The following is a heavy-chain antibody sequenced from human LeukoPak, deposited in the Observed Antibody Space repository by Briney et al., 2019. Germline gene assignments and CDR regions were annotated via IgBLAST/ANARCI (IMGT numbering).Heavy chain of an antibody. CDR2: ISSSSNYI. Sequence: GGSLRLSCAASGFTISSYSMNWVRQAPGKGLEWVSSISSSSNYIYYADSVKGRFTISRDNAKNSLYLQMNSLRAEDTAVYYCARCSSTTCYPGWSYRFDPWGQGTLVTVSS. V-gene: IGHV3-21*01. J-gene: IGHJ5*02. D-gene: IGHD2-2*01. CDR1: GFTISSYS. CDR3: ARCSSTTCYPGWSYRFDP.